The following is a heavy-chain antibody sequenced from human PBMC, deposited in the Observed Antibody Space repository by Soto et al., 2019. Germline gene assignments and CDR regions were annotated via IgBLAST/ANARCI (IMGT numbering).Heavy chain of an antibody. J-gene: IGHJ6*01. CDR2: MLYSGLT. D-gene: IGHD2-15*01. CDR3: APLSVSLSGPYGIHV. V-gene: IGHV4-39*01. Sequence: SETLSLTCSVSGYSVRISDYYWAWIRQPPGKGLEWIGSMLYSGLTYYNPSLKSRVTLSVDTSKNQFSVRLNSVTASDTAVYYCAPLSVSLSGPYGIHVWSQGTTVTVSS. CDR1: GYSVRISDYY.